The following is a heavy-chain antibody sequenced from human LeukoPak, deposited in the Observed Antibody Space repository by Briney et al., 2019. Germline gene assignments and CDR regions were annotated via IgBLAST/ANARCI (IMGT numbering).Heavy chain of an antibody. CDR2: IYSGGST. CDR3: AKDFSSGWYADYYYYYMDV. Sequence: GGSLRLSCAASGFTVSSNYMSWVRQAPGKGLEWVSVIYSGGSTYYADSVKGRFTISRDNSKNTLYLRMNSLRAEDTAVYYCAKDFSSGWYADYYYYYMDVWGKGTTVTISS. V-gene: IGHV3-53*05. CDR1: GFTVSSNY. J-gene: IGHJ6*03. D-gene: IGHD6-19*01.